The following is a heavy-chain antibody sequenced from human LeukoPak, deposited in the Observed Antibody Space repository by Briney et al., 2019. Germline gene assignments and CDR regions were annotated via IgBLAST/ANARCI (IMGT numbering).Heavy chain of an antibody. CDR3: AKECSGGSCYSNSQYYYYGMDV. J-gene: IGHJ6*02. CDR2: ISGSGGST. CDR1: GFTFSSSA. V-gene: IGHV3-23*01. D-gene: IGHD2-15*01. Sequence: PGGSLRLSCAASGFTFSSSAMSWVRQAPGKGLKWVSAISGSGGSTYYADSVKGRFTVSRDNSKNTLYLQMNSLRAEDTAVFYCAKECSGGSCYSNSQYYYYGMDVWGQGTTVTVSS.